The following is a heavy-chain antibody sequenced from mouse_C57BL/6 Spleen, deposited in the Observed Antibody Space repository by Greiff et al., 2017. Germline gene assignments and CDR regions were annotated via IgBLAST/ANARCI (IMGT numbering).Heavy chain of an antibody. D-gene: IGHD1-1*01. CDR1: GFTFSDYG. J-gene: IGHJ4*01. CDR3: ARKITTVRGDYAMDY. V-gene: IGHV5-17*01. CDR2: ISSGSSTI. Sequence: EVKLQESGGGLVKPGGSLKLSCAASGFTFSDYGMHWVRQAPEKGLEWVAYISSGSSTIYYADTVKGRFTISRDNAKNTLFLQMTSLRSEDTAMYYCARKITTVRGDYAMDYWGQGTSVTVSS.